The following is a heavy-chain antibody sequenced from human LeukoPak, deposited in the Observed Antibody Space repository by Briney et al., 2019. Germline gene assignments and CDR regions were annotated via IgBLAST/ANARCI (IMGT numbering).Heavy chain of an antibody. Sequence: PSETLSLTCAVYGGSFSGYYWSWIRQPPGKGLEWIGEINHSGSTNYNSSLKSRVTISVDTSKNQFSLKVSSVTAADTAVYYCARYTGVNGYYFDYWGQGTLVTVSS. CDR3: ARYTGVNGYYFDY. D-gene: IGHD2-8*01. J-gene: IGHJ4*02. CDR2: INHSGST. V-gene: IGHV4-34*01. CDR1: GGSFSGYY.